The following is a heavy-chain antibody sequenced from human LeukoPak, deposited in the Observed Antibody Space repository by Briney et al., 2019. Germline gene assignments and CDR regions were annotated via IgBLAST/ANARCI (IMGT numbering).Heavy chain of an antibody. J-gene: IGHJ5*02. CDR3: ASRVDYGDYNWFDP. Sequence: GGSLRLSCAASGFTFSSSGMNWVRQAPGKGLEWVSSISSSSSYIYYADSVKGRFTISRDNAKNSLYLQMNSLRAEDTAVYYCASRVDYGDYNWFDPWGQGTLVTVSS. CDR2: ISSSSSYI. D-gene: IGHD4-17*01. V-gene: IGHV3-21*01. CDR1: GFTFSSSG.